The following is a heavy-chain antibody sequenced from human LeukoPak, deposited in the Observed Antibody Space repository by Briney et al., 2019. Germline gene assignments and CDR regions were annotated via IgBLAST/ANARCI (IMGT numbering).Heavy chain of an antibody. Sequence: SETLSLTCTVSGDSISSYYWSWIRQPAGKGLEWIGRIYTSGSTNYNTFLKSRVTMSIDTSKNQFSLKLSSVTAADTAVYNCARDLYDILTGVDWYFDLWGRGALVTVSS. D-gene: IGHD3-9*01. J-gene: IGHJ2*01. V-gene: IGHV4-4*07. CDR1: GDSISSYY. CDR2: IYTSGST. CDR3: ARDLYDILTGVDWYFDL.